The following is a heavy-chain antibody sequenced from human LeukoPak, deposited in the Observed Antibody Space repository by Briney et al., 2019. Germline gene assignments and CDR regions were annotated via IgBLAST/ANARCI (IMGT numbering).Heavy chain of an antibody. CDR1: GFTFSRYW. D-gene: IGHD6-6*01. Sequence: GGSLRLSCAASGFTFSRYWMSWVRQAPGKGLEWVANIRTDGSEKSYVDSVKGRFTISRDKAKNSLYLQMNRLRPEDTAMYYCTRDHIAAGDHWGQGTLVTVSS. V-gene: IGHV3-7*05. CDR3: TRDHIAAGDH. CDR2: IRTDGSEK. J-gene: IGHJ4*02.